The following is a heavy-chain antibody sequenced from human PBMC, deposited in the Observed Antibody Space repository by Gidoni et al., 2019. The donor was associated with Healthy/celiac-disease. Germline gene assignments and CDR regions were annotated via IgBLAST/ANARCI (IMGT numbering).Heavy chain of an antibody. D-gene: IGHD4-4*01. CDR2: IIPILGIA. J-gene: IGHJ5*02. Sequence: QVQLVQSGAEVKKPGSSVKVSCKASGGTFSSYTISWVRQAPGQGLEWMGRIIPILGIANYAQKFQGRVTITADKSTSTAYMELSSLRSEDTAVYYCARDRVILGWFDPWGQGTLVTVSS. CDR1: GGTFSSYT. V-gene: IGHV1-69*08. CDR3: ARDRVILGWFDP.